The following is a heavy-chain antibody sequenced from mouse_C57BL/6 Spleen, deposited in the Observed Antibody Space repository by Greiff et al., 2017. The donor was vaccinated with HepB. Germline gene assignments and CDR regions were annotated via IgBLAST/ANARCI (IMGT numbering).Heavy chain of an antibody. Sequence: EVQLQQSGPELVKPGASVKISCKASGYTFTDYYMNWVKQSHGKSLEWIGDINPNNGGTSYNQKFKGKATLTVDKSSSTAYMELRSLTSEDSAVYYCARTKNYYDYDEGAWFAYWGQGTLVTVSA. J-gene: IGHJ3*01. D-gene: IGHD2-4*01. V-gene: IGHV1-26*01. CDR1: GYTFTDYY. CDR2: INPNNGGT. CDR3: ARTKNYYDYDEGAWFAY.